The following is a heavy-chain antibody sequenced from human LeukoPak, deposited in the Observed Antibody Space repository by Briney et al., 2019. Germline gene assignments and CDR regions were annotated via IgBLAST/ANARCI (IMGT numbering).Heavy chain of an antibody. D-gene: IGHD5-12*01. J-gene: IGHJ6*03. Sequence: GGSLRLSCAASGFTFSSYGMHWVRQAPGKGLEWVAFIRYDGSNKYYADSVKGRFTISRDNSKNTLYLQMNSLRAEDTAVYYCAREGNDHVATDSYYYMDVWGKGTTVTVSS. V-gene: IGHV3-30*02. CDR2: IRYDGSNK. CDR1: GFTFSSYG. CDR3: AREGNDHVATDSYYYMDV.